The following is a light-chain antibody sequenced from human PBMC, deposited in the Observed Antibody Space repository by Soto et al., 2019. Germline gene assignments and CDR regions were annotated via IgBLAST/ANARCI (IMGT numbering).Light chain of an antibody. CDR2: GAS. CDR3: QQYISSQYT. Sequence: EIVLTQSPGTLSLSPGERATLSCRASQSVSSDYLAWYQQRPGQAPRLLIYGASSRATGFPDRFSGSGSGTDFTLTISRLEPEDFAVYYCQQYISSQYTFGQGTKLEIK. CDR1: QSVSSDY. J-gene: IGKJ2*01. V-gene: IGKV3-20*01.